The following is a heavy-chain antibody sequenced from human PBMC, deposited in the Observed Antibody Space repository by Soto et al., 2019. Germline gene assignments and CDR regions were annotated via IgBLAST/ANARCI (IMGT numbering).Heavy chain of an antibody. Sequence: QVQLVQSGAEVKKPGSSVKVSCKASGGTFSSYAISWVRQAPGQGLEWMGGIIPIFGTANYAQKFQGRVTITADESTSTAYMELSSLRSEDTAVYYCSTRTRLPHYYYDYGMDVWGQGTTVTVSS. V-gene: IGHV1-69*01. CDR1: GGTFSSYA. CDR2: IIPIFGTA. CDR3: STRTRLPHYYYDYGMDV. J-gene: IGHJ6*02.